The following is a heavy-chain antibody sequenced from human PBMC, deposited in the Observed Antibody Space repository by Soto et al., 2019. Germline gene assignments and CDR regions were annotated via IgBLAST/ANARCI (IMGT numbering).Heavy chain of an antibody. D-gene: IGHD3-22*01. CDR3: ASHLNYYDSSGYYYGCFDP. CDR1: GGSISSGGYS. J-gene: IGHJ5*02. Sequence: PSETLSLTCAVSGGSISSGGYSWSWIRQPPGKGLEWIGYIYHSGSTYYNPSLKSRVTISVDRSKNQFSLKLSSVTAADTAVYYCASHLNYYDSSGYYYGCFDPWGQGTLVTVSS. CDR2: IYHSGST. V-gene: IGHV4-30-2*01.